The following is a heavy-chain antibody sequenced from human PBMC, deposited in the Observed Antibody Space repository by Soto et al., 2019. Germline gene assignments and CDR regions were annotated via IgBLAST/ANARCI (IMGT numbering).Heavy chain of an antibody. CDR1: GDSVSSNSAA. D-gene: IGHD3-22*01. Sequence: SQTLSLTCAISGDSVSSNSAAWNWIRQSPSRGLEWLGRTYYRSKWYNDYAVSVQSRITINPDTSKNQFSLQLNSVTPEDTAVYYCARDNTYYYDSSGSSFGYWGQGTLVTVSS. J-gene: IGHJ4*02. V-gene: IGHV6-1*01. CDR2: TYYRSKWYN. CDR3: ARDNTYYYDSSGSSFGY.